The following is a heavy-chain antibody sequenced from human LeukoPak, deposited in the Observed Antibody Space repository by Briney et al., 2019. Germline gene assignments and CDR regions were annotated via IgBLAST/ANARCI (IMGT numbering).Heavy chain of an antibody. CDR2: IKQDGSEK. J-gene: IGHJ4*02. Sequence: GGSLRLSCAASGFTVSSNYMSWVRQAPGKGLEWVANIKQDGSEKYYVDSVKGRFTISRDNAKNSLYLQMNSLRAEDTAVYYCARDGIQQLDFDYWGQGTLVTVSS. CDR1: GFTVSSNY. D-gene: IGHD6-13*01. V-gene: IGHV3-7*01. CDR3: ARDGIQQLDFDY.